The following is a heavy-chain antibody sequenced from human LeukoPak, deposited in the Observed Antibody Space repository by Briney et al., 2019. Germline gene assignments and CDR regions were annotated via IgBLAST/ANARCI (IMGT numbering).Heavy chain of an antibody. CDR3: ARDRVDGSGWDSRIVFWFDP. D-gene: IGHD6-19*01. Sequence: SVKVSCKASGGTFSSYAISWVRQAPGQGLEWMGGIIPIFGTANYAQKFQGRVTITADGSTSTAYMELSSLRSEDTAVYYCARDRVDGSGWDSRIVFWFDPWGQGTLVTVSS. J-gene: IGHJ5*02. V-gene: IGHV1-69*01. CDR2: IIPIFGTA. CDR1: GGTFSSYA.